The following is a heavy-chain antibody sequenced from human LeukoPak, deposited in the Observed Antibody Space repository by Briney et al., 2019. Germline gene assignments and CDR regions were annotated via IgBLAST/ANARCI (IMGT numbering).Heavy chain of an antibody. D-gene: IGHD6-6*01. J-gene: IGHJ4*02. CDR3: TYEGYSSSSVDY. V-gene: IGHV3-15*01. Sequence: PGGALRLSCAASGFTFINYPMCWVRQAPGMGREWVGPIKSKNDGGTTNYAAPVKGSFTISRDDSKTTLYLQMNSLKTEDTAVYYCTYEGYSSSSVDYWGQGTLVTVSS. CDR2: IKSKNDGGTT. CDR1: GFTFINYP.